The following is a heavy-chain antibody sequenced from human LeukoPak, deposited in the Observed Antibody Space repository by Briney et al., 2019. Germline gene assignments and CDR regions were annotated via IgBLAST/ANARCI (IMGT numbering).Heavy chain of an antibody. J-gene: IGHJ6*03. Sequence: PSETLSLTRTVSGGSNSSYYWSWIRQPPGKGLERIGYIYTSGSTNYNPSLKSRVTISVDTSKNQLSLKLSSVTAADTAVYYCARSSSTSCYGCYYYYMDVWGKGTTVTVSS. CDR1: GGSNSSYY. CDR2: IYTSGST. CDR3: ARSSSTSCYGCYYYYMDV. V-gene: IGHV4-4*09. D-gene: IGHD2-2*01.